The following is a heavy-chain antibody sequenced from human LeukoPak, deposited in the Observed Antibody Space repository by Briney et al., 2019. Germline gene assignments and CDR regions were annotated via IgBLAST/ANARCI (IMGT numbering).Heavy chain of an antibody. CDR1: GFTFSSYW. CDR3: ARADYGYYYYGMDV. D-gene: IGHD4-17*01. V-gene: IGHV3-7*04. J-gene: IGHJ6*02. Sequence: GGSLRLSCAASGFTFSSYWMSWVRQAPGKWLEWVANIKQDGSEKYYVDSVKGRFTISRDNAKNSLYLQMNSLRAEDTAVYYCARADYGYYYYGMDVWGQGTTVTVSS. CDR2: IKQDGSEK.